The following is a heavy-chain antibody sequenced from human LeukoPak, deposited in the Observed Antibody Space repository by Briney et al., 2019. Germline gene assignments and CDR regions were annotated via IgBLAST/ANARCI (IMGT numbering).Heavy chain of an antibody. CDR2: IYSGGST. CDR1: EFTVSSNY. Sequence: PGGSLRLSCAASEFTVSSNYMSWVRQAPGKGLEWVSVIYSGGSTYYADSVKGRFTISRDNSKNTLYLQMNSLRAEDTAVYYCARLSGGWYYFDYWGQGTLVTVSS. CDR3: ARLSGGWYYFDY. V-gene: IGHV3-66*04. D-gene: IGHD6-19*01. J-gene: IGHJ4*02.